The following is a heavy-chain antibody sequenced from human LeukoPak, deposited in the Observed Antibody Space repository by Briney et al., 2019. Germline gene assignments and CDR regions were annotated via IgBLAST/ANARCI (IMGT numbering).Heavy chain of an antibody. V-gene: IGHV3-48*04. CDR2: ISSSSSTI. CDR3: ARGLRFLEWSYFDY. J-gene: IGHJ4*02. D-gene: IGHD3-3*01. Sequence: GGSLRLSCAASGFTFSSYSMNWVRQAPGKGLEWVSYISSSSSTIYYADSVKGRFTISRDNAKNSLYLQMNSLRAEDTAVYYCARGLRFLEWSYFDYWGQGTLVTVSS. CDR1: GFTFSSYS.